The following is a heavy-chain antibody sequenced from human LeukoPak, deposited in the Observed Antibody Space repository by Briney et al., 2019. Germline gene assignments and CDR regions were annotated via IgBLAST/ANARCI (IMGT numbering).Heavy chain of an antibody. CDR3: ARERRSGSSSSLNWFDP. V-gene: IGHV1-46*01. J-gene: IGHJ5*02. Sequence: GASVKVSCKASGYTFTSYYMHWVRQAPGQGLEWMGIINPSGGSTSYAQKFQGRVTMTRDMSTSTAYMELSSLRSEDTAVYYCARERRSGSSSSLNWFDPWGQGTLVTVSS. D-gene: IGHD6-6*01. CDR2: INPSGGST. CDR1: GYTFTSYY.